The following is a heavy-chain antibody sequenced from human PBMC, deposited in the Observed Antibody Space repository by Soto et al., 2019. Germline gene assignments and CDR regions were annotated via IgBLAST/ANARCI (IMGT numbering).Heavy chain of an antibody. CDR1: GGSITDYY. CDR2: IYHSGST. CDR3: ARDGGYSYGYRFDP. Sequence: SETLSLTCTVSGGSITDYYWSWVRQPPGKGLEWIGEIYHSGSTNYNPSLKSRVTISVDKSKNQFSLKLSSVTAADTAVYYCARDGGYSYGYRFDPWGQGTLVTVSS. V-gene: IGHV4-4*02. D-gene: IGHD5-18*01. J-gene: IGHJ5*02.